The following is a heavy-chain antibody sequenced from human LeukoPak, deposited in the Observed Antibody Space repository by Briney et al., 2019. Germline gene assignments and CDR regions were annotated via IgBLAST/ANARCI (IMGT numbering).Heavy chain of an antibody. CDR2: IIPIFGTA. V-gene: IGHV1-69*13. J-gene: IGHJ3*02. CDR1: GGTFSSYA. CDR3: ARSHIVVVTGDDAFDI. D-gene: IGHD2-21*02. Sequence: SVKVSCKASGGTFSSYAISWVRQGPGQGLEWMGGIIPIFGTANYAQKFQGRVTITADESTSTAYMELSSLRSEDTAVYYCARSHIVVVTGDDAFDIWGQGTMVTVSS.